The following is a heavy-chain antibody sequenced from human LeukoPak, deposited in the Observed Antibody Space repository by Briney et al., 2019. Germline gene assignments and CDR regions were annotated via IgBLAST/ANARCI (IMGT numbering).Heavy chain of an antibody. CDR3: ASRNLPYSSDWYYFDY. V-gene: IGHV3-33*01. CDR1: GFTFSSYG. Sequence: GGSLRLSCAASGFTFSSYGMHWVRQAPGKGLEWVAVIWYDGSNKYYADSVKGRFTISRDNSKNTLYLQMNSLRTADTAVYYCASRNLPYSSDWYYFDYWGQGTLVTVSS. CDR2: IWYDGSNK. D-gene: IGHD6-13*01. J-gene: IGHJ4*02.